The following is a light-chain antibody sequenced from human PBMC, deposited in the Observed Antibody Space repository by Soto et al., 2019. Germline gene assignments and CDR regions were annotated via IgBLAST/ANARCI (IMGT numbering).Light chain of an antibody. Sequence: QSALTQPASVSGSPGQSITISCTGTSSDIGDYNYVSWYQQHPGKAPKLMIYDVSNRPSGVSNRFSGSKSGNTASLTISGLQAEDEADYYCSSYRSGSTYVFGTGTKVTV. CDR3: SSYRSGSTYV. V-gene: IGLV2-14*01. J-gene: IGLJ1*01. CDR1: SSDIGDYNY. CDR2: DVS.